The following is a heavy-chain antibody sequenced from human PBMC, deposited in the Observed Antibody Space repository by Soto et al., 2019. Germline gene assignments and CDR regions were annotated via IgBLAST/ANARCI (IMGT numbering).Heavy chain of an antibody. D-gene: IGHD3-3*01. CDR1: GFTFSSYG. J-gene: IGHJ6*02. CDR3: AKVNTIFGVESYYYGMDV. V-gene: IGHV3-23*01. Sequence: GVSLRLSCAASGFTFSSYGMTWVRQAPGKGLEWVSTISGSGSSTYYADSVKGRFTISRDNSKNTLYLQMNSLRAEGTAVYYCAKVNTIFGVESYYYGMDVWGQGTKVTASS. CDR2: ISGSGSST.